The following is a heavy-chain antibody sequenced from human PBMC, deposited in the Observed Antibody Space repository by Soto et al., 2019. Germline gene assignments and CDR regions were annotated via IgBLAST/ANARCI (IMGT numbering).Heavy chain of an antibody. CDR1: GFTFSNYG. CDR2: ISYDGGNQ. V-gene: IGHV3-30*18. J-gene: IGHJ6*02. CDR3: AKDLTAASYYYGLDV. D-gene: IGHD2-15*01. Sequence: QVQLVESGGGVVQPGRSLRLSCTASGFTFSNYGMHWVRQAPGKGLEWVAVISYDGGNQFYADSVKGRFTISRDNSKNTLYLQMNSLTAEDTAVFYCAKDLTAASYYYGLDVWGQGTTVTVSS.